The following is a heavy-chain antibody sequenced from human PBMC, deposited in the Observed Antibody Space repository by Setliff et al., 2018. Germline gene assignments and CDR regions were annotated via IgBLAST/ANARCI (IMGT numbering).Heavy chain of an antibody. V-gene: IGHV4-61*02. CDR2: IQGTGNT. J-gene: IGHJ4*02. Sequence: PLSLTCTVTGGSFDSGTHYWSWIRQPAGKVPEWIGLIQGTGNTNYNPSLQSRATISIDTSKNQISLKITSVTAADTALYSCAGTPARGTTWLSPFDYWGQGIQVTVSS. CDR1: GGSFDSGTHY. D-gene: IGHD3-9*01. CDR3: AGTPARGTTWLSPFDY.